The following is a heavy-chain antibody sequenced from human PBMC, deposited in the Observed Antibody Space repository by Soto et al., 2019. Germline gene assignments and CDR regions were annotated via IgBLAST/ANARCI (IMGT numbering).Heavy chain of an antibody. J-gene: IGHJ4*02. CDR3: AKADGQQWLIPHLDN. Sequence: QPVGSLRLSCVASGFTFKKFAMAWVSQAAGEGLEWVSGISCCGGSATYADSVKGRFSIARDDSKNTVSLQLNSLRVEDTAQYYCAKADGQQWLIPHLDNWGQGTLVTVSS. D-gene: IGHD6-19*01. CDR2: ISCCGGSA. CDR1: GFTFKKFA. V-gene: IGHV3-23*01.